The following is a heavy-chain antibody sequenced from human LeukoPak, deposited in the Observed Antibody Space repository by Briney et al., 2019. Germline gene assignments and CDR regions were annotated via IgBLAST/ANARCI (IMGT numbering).Heavy chain of an antibody. CDR2: TKSKAKSYAT. CDR1: GFTFSDQY. J-gene: IGHJ3*02. CDR3: ARDGGEGGKSAFDI. Sequence: PGGSLRLSCAASGFTFSDQYIDWVRQAPGKGLEWVGRTKSKAKSYATEYAASVRGRFTISRDDSKNLVYLQMNSLKTEDTAVYYCARDGGEGGKSAFDIWGQGTMVTVTS. D-gene: IGHD3-16*01. V-gene: IGHV3-72*01.